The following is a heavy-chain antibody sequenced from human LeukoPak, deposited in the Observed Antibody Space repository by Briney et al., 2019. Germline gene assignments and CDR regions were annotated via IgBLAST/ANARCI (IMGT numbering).Heavy chain of an antibody. Sequence: PGGSLRLSCAASGFAFSTYAMSWVRQAPGKGLEWVSAISGSGGSTYYADSVKGRFTISRDNSKNTLYLQMNSLRAEDTAVYYCAKTAGILWFGELITLFDYWGQGTLVTVSS. J-gene: IGHJ4*02. D-gene: IGHD3-10*01. CDR2: ISGSGGST. V-gene: IGHV3-23*01. CDR3: AKTAGILWFGELITLFDY. CDR1: GFAFSTYA.